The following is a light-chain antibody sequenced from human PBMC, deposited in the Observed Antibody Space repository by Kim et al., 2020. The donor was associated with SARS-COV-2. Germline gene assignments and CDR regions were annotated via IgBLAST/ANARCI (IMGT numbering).Light chain of an antibody. CDR3: QQYNTWPRT. Sequence: VSPGERATLSCRASQSVSSNLAWYQQKPGQAPRLLIYGASTRATGIPARFSGSGSGTDFTLNISSLQSEDFAVYYCQQYNTWPRTFGQGTKVDIK. V-gene: IGKV3-15*01. CDR2: GAS. CDR1: QSVSSN. J-gene: IGKJ1*01.